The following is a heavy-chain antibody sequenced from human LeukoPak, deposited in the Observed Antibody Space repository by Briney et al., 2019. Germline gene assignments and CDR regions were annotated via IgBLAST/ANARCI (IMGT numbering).Heavy chain of an antibody. CDR3: ARGGNDYVWGSYRYLGAFDI. V-gene: IGHV1-69*01. J-gene: IGHJ3*02. CDR2: IIPIFGTA. Sequence: ASVKVSCKASGGSFSSYAISWVRQAPGQGLEWMGGIIPIFGTANYAQKFQGRVTITADESTSTAYMELSSLRSEDTAVYYCARGGNDYVWGSYRYLGAFDIWGQGTMVTVSS. D-gene: IGHD3-16*02. CDR1: GGSFSSYA.